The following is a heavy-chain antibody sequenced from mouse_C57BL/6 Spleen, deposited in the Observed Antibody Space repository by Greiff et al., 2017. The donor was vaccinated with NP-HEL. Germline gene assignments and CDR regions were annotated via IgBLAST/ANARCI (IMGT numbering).Heavy chain of an antibody. D-gene: IGHD2-2*01. Sequence: VQLQQSGAELVKPGASVKLSCKASGYTFTSYWMHWVKQRPGQGLEWIGMIHPNSGSTNYNEKFKSKATLTVDKSSSTAYMQLSSLTSEDSAVYYCARGDDGYDVSFAYWGQGTLVTVSA. CDR3: ARGDDGYDVSFAY. CDR1: GYTFTSYW. CDR2: IHPNSGST. V-gene: IGHV1-64*01. J-gene: IGHJ3*01.